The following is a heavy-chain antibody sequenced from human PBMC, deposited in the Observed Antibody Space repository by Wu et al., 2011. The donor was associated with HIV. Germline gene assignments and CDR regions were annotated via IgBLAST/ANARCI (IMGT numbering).Heavy chain of an antibody. V-gene: IGHV5-51*01. CDR3: ARRNSYAEDS. CDR1: GYSFTTYW. CDR2: IYPGDSDT. D-gene: IGHD3-16*01. Sequence: VQLVQSGAEVKKPGESLKISCKSSGYSFTTYWIGWVRQMPGKGLEWMGVIYPGDSDTRYSPSFQGQVTFSADKSINTAFLQWSSLKASDTAMYYCARRNSYAEDSWGQGTLVTVSS. J-gene: IGHJ4*02.